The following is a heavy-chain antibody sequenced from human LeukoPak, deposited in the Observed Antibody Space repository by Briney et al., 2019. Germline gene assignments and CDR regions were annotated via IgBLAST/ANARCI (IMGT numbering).Heavy chain of an antibody. CDR2: INPNSGGT. D-gene: IGHD2-15*01. Sequence: ASVKVSCKASGYRFTGYYMHWVRQAPGQGLEWMGWINPNSGGTNYAQKFQGRVNMTRDTSIRTAYMELSRLRSDDTAVYYCARDWRNLEKKSCPMHWGQGTLVTVSS. CDR1: GYRFTGYY. CDR3: ARDWRNLEKKSCPMH. J-gene: IGHJ4*02. V-gene: IGHV1-2*02.